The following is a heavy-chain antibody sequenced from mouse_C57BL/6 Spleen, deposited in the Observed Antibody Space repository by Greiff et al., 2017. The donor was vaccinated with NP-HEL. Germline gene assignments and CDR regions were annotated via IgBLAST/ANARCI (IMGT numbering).Heavy chain of an antibody. Sequence: QVQLQQPGAELVRPGSSVKLSCKASGYTFTSYWMHWVKQRPIQGLEWIGNIDPSDSETHYNQKFKDKATVTVDHSSSTAYMQLSSLTSEDSAVYYCARQYYGSSYWYFDGWGTGTTVTVSS. CDR3: ARQYYGSSYWYFDG. J-gene: IGHJ1*03. CDR1: GYTFTSYW. D-gene: IGHD1-1*01. CDR2: IDPSDSET. V-gene: IGHV1-52*01.